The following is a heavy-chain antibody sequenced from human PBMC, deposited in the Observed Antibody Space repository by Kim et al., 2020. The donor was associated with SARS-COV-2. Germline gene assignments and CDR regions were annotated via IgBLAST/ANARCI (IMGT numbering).Heavy chain of an antibody. J-gene: IGHJ4*02. Sequence: ASVKVSCKASGYTFTGYYMHWVRQAPGQGLEWMGRINPNSGGTNYAQKFQGRVTMTRDTSISTAYMELSRLRSDDTAVYYCSTYYYDSSPKGGDYWGQGTLVTVSS. CDR3: STYYYDSSPKGGDY. CDR2: INPNSGGT. CDR1: GYTFTGYY. V-gene: IGHV1-2*06. D-gene: IGHD3-22*01.